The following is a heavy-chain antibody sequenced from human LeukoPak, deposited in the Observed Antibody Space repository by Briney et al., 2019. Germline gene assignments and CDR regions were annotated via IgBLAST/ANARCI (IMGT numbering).Heavy chain of an antibody. V-gene: IGHV4-59*01. D-gene: IGHD3-16*01. J-gene: IGHJ4*02. Sequence: SETLSLTCTVSDDSISDYYRGWIRQPPGKGLEWIGYFHNSGTSTYNPSLESRVTISADTSKNQLSLKLNSLTTADTAVYYCTRGAGWLIDYWGQGILVTVSS. CDR1: DDSISDYY. CDR3: TRGAGWLIDY. CDR2: FHNSGTS.